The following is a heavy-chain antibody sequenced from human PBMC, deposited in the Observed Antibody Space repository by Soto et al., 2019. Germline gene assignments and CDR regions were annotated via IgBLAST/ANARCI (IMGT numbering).Heavy chain of an antibody. Sequence: GGSLRLSCAASGFTFSNAWMSWVRQAPGKGLEWVGRIKSKTDGGTTDYAAPVKGRFTISRDDSKNTLYLQMNSLKPEDTAVYYCTTDHYRVTSMYDYWGQGTLVTVSS. J-gene: IGHJ4*02. CDR3: TTDHYRVTSMYDY. V-gene: IGHV3-15*01. CDR1: GFTFSNAW. D-gene: IGHD2-2*01. CDR2: IKSKTDGGTT.